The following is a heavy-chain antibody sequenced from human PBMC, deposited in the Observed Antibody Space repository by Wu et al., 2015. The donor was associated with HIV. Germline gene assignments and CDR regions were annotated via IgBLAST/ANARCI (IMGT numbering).Heavy chain of an antibody. D-gene: IGHD3-22*01. CDR2: IIPMFDTT. CDR1: GGTFRSYA. J-gene: IGHJ4*01. Sequence: QVQVVQSGAEVKKPGSSVKVPCKAPGGTFRSYAISWVRQAPGQGLEWMGRIIPMFDTTNYAQKFQSRVTINRGRIHAHKPTWNFEQPERSERTRPFYYCAKHIPMIKFSAYYGWDFWGQRERWSP. CDR3: AKHIPMIKFSAYYGWDF. V-gene: IGHV1-69*18.